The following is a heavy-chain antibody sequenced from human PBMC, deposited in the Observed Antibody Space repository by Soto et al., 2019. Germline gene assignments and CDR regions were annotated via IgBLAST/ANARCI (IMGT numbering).Heavy chain of an antibody. CDR1: GYTFTSYD. V-gene: IGHV1-8*01. CDR3: ARWYEGHYDFWRFDP. Sequence: QVQLVQSGAEVKKPGASVKVSCKASGYTFTSYDINWVRQATGQGLEWMGWMNPNSGNTGYAQKFQGRVPMTRNTSISTAYMELSSLTSEDTAVYYCARWYEGHYDFWRFDPWGQGTLVTVSS. D-gene: IGHD3-3*01. J-gene: IGHJ5*02. CDR2: MNPNSGNT.